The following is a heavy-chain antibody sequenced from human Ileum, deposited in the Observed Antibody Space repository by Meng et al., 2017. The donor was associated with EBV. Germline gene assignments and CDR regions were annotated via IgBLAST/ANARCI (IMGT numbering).Heavy chain of an antibody. Sequence: QGVGPGLVKPSETLSLTCTVSGGSISTGNFYWGWIRQSPGKALECIGTIYYRGNTFYNPSLKSRLTISIDTSKNEFSLTLRSVTAADTALYYCASAYDYGDYEAFAYWGPGSLVTGSS. J-gene: IGHJ4*02. D-gene: IGHD4-17*01. CDR3: ASAYDYGDYEAFAY. V-gene: IGHV4-39*07. CDR1: GGSISTGNFY. CDR2: IYYRGNT.